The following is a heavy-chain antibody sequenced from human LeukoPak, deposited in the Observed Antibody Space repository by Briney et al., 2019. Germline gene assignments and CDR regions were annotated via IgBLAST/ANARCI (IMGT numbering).Heavy chain of an antibody. CDR2: IFHSGTI. J-gene: IGHJ3*01. CDR3: ARRMITTSDTFDL. Sequence: SETLSLTCSVSGDSLNKNFWSWIRQPPGKGLEWIGYIFHSGTINYSPSLKSRVSISLDASKNQFSLMLTSVAAADTAVYYCARRMITTSDTFDLWGQGTMVTVSS. V-gene: IGHV4-59*01. D-gene: IGHD3-16*01. CDR1: GDSLNKNF.